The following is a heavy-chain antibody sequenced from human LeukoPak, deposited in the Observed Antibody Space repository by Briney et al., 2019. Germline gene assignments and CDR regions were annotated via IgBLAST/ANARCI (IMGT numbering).Heavy chain of an antibody. Sequence: TSETLPLTCTVSGGSVSSGSYYWSWIRQPPGKGLEWIGYIYYSGSTNYNPSLKSRVTISVDTSKNQFSLKLSSVTAAGTAVYYCAGESRGDGYNFAYWGQGTLVTVSS. J-gene: IGHJ4*02. CDR1: GGSVSSGSYY. CDR2: IYYSGST. D-gene: IGHD5-24*01. V-gene: IGHV4-61*01. CDR3: AGESRGDGYNFAY.